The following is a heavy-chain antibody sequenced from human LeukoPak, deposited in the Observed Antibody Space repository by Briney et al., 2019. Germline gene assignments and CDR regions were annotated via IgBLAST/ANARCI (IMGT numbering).Heavy chain of an antibody. J-gene: IGHJ5*02. V-gene: IGHV3-74*01. D-gene: IGHD1-26*01. CDR2: INSDGSST. CDR3: ARVNGIVGATTPEPFDP. Sequence: QSGGSLRLSCAASGFTFSSYWMHWVRQAPGKGLVWVSRINSDGSSTSYADSVKGRFTISRDNAKNTLYLQMNSLRAEDTAVYYCARVNGIVGATTPEPFDPWGQGTLVTVSS. CDR1: GFTFSSYW.